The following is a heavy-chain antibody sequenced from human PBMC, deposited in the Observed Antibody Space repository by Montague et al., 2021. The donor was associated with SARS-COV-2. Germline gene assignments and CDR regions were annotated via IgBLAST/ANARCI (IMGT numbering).Heavy chain of an antibody. Sequence: TLSLTCNVSGGSISGSRHFWNWIRQHPGKGLEWIGYIYHTGTTHYRPSLKSRATLSVDISQNQFSLKLNSMTAADTAIYYCARGVSYGSGFLSEWGPGTLVIVSS. CDR2: IYHTGTT. CDR3: ARGVSYGSGFLSE. J-gene: IGHJ4*02. D-gene: IGHD3-10*01. V-gene: IGHV4-31*03. CDR1: GGSISGSRHF.